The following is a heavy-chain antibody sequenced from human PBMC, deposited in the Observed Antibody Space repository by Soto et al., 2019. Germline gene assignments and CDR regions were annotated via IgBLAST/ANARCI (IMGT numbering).Heavy chain of an antibody. CDR3: AKDPMIVVVTGDYFDN. V-gene: IGHV3-23*01. CDR1: GFTFSSYA. Sequence: EVQLLESGGGLVQPGGSLRLSCAASGFTFSSYAMSWVRQAPGKGLEWVSAISGSGGSTYYADSVKGRFTISRDNSKNTLYLQMNSLRAEDTAVYYCAKDPMIVVVTGDYFDNWGQGTLVTVSS. D-gene: IGHD3-22*01. CDR2: ISGSGGST. J-gene: IGHJ4*02.